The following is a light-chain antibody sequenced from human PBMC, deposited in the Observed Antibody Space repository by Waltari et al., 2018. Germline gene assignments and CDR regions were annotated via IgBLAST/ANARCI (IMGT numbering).Light chain of an antibody. Sequence: QSAPTQPPSVSGSPGQSVTISCTGTKNDVGGYKYVSRYQQHPGKAPKVIIYGVSDRPSGVSHRFSGSESANTASLTISGLQPEDEADYFCCSYTTDKNWVFGGGTRLTVL. J-gene: IGLJ3*02. CDR2: GVS. CDR3: CSYTTDKNWV. CDR1: KNDVGGYKY. V-gene: IGLV2-14*03.